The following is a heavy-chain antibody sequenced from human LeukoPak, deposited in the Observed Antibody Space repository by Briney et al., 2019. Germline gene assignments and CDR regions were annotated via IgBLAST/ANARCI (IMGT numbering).Heavy chain of an antibody. CDR2: IKEDGSAK. D-gene: IGHD5-12*01. CDR3: VRDSPGYGAYDFD. J-gene: IGHJ4*02. CDR1: GFTFSSYW. Sequence: PGGSLRLSCAASGFTFSSYWMSWARQAPGKGLEWVANIKEDGSAKYYVDSVKGRFTISRDNAKNSLYLQMNNLSAEDTVVYYCVRDSPGYGAYDFDWGQGTLVTVSS. V-gene: IGHV3-7*01.